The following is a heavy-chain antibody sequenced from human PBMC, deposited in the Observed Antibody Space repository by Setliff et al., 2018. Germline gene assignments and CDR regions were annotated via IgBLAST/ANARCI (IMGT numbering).Heavy chain of an antibody. CDR2: IKSKTDGGTT. V-gene: IGHV3-15*01. CDR3: TGRTYGHQLGDY. D-gene: IGHD3-10*01. Sequence: PGGSLRLSCAASGFTFSNAWMSWVRQAPGKGLEWVGRIKSKTDGGTTDYAAPVKGRFTISRDDSKNTLYLQMNSLKTEDTAVYYCTGRTYGHQLGDYWGQGTLVTVSS. J-gene: IGHJ4*02. CDR1: GFTFSNAW.